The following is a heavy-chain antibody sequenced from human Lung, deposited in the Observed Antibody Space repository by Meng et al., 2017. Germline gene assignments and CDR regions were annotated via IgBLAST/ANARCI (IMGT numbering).Heavy chain of an antibody. CDR1: GYTFISYE. CDR3: ARGLYGGNSENY. Sequence: HVQLVQSGAEVKKPGASVKVSCKASGYTFISYEISWVRQASGQGLEWMGWMNPNTGNTGYAQKFQGRVTMTRNTAISTAYMELSSLRSEDTAVYYCARGLYGGNSENYWGQGTLVTVSS. V-gene: IGHV1-8*01. CDR2: MNPNTGNT. D-gene: IGHD4-23*01. J-gene: IGHJ4*02.